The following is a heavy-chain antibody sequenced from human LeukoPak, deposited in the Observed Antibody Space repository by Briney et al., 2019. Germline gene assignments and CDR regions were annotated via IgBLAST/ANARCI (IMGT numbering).Heavy chain of an antibody. J-gene: IGHJ4*02. CDR2: ISSSSSYI. CDR3: AKVGHSSGYFDY. Sequence: GGSLRLSCAASGFTFRDYYMSCIRQAPGKGLEWVSSISSSSSYIYYADSVKGRFTISRDNSKNTLFLQMDSLRVEDTAMYYCAKVGHSSGYFDYWGQGTLVTVSS. CDR1: GFTFRDYY. D-gene: IGHD6-19*01. V-gene: IGHV3-11*06.